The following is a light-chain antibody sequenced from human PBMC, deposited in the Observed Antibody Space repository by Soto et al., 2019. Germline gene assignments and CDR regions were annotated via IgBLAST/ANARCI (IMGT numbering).Light chain of an antibody. CDR2: EVS. V-gene: IGLV2-14*01. Sequence: QSALTQPASVSGSPGQSITISCTGTSSDVGGYNYVSWYQQHPGKAPKLMIYEVSNRPSGVSNRFSGSKSGNTASLTISGLQAEDEADYYCCSYAGSYTLYVFGTGTKLTV. J-gene: IGLJ1*01. CDR3: CSYAGSYTLYV. CDR1: SSDVGGYNY.